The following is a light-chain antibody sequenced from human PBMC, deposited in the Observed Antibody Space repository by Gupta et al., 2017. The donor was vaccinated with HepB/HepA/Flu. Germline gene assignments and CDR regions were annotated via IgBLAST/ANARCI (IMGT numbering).Light chain of an antibody. J-gene: IGKJ2*01. CDR1: QSVSSY. V-gene: IGKV3-11*01. CDR2: DAA. CDR3: QQRSNWPPYT. Sequence: EIVLTQSPATLSLSPGERATLSCRASQSVSSYLAWYQQKPGQAPRLLIYDAANRATGIPARFSGSGYGKDLTLTISNREQEDFAVYYCQQRSNWPPYTFGQGTKLDIK.